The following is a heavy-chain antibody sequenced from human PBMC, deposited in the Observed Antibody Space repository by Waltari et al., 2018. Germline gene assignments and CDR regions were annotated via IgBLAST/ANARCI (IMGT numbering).Heavy chain of an antibody. Sequence: EVQLVESGGGLVQPGGSLRLSCAASGFTFSSYWMSWVRQGPGKGVEWVANIKPEGSEKYYVDSVKGRFTISRDNAKNSLYLQMNSLRSEDTAVYSCAKSPGGPMTDWGQGTLVTVSS. V-gene: IGHV3-7*03. J-gene: IGHJ4*02. CDR1: GFTFSSYW. D-gene: IGHD2-21*02. CDR2: IKPEGSEK. CDR3: AKSPGGPMTD.